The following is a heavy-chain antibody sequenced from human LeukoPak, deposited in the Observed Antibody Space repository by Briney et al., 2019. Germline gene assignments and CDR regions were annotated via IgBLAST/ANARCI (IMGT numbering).Heavy chain of an antibody. D-gene: IGHD6-13*01. CDR3: ARGRIAAGFDY. Sequence: GGSLRLSRAASRFTFSSYSMNWVRQAPGKGLEWVSSIISSISYIYYAHAVKGPFTISRDNTKNSLYLQMNRLRAEDTAVYYCARGRIAAGFDYWGQGTLVTVSS. V-gene: IGHV3-21*01. J-gene: IGHJ4*02. CDR1: RFTFSSYS. CDR2: IISSISYI.